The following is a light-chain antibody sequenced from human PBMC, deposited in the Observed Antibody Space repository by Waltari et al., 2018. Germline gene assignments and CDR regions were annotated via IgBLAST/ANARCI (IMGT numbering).Light chain of an antibody. CDR3: QHYVRLPAT. CDR1: QSVSRA. CDR2: GAS. Sequence: EIVLTQSPGSLSSSPGERVTLSCRASQSVSRALAWYQQKPGQPPRLLIFGASNRATGIPDRFSGSRSGTDFSLTISRLEPEDFAVYYCQHYVRLPATFGQGTKVEIK. V-gene: IGKV3-20*01. J-gene: IGKJ1*01.